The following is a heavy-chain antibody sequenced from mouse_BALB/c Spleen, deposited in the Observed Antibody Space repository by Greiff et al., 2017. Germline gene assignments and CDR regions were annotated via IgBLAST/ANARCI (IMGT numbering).Heavy chain of an antibody. D-gene: IGHD3-1*01. Sequence: EVQRVESGGGLVKPGGSLKLSCAASGFTFSSYAMSWVRQTPEKRLEWVASISSGGSTYYPDSVKGRFTISRDNARNILYLQMSSLRSEDTAMYYCARGASSGPDYWGQGTTLTVSS. CDR1: GFTFSSYA. CDR2: ISSGGST. CDR3: ARGASSGPDY. J-gene: IGHJ2*01. V-gene: IGHV5-6-5*01.